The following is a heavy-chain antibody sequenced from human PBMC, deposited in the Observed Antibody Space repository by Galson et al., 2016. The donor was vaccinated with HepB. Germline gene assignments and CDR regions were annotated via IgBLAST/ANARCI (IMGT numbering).Heavy chain of an antibody. J-gene: IGHJ5*02. Sequence: SETLSLTCAVSGGSVSSYSWTWVRQPPGEGLEWIGYTSYIRSANYNPSLKSRITISVDTSKNQISLRLNSVTATDTAVYYCARHFAGWFDPWGQGALVTVSS. CDR2: TSYIRSA. V-gene: IGHV4-59*02. CDR1: GGSVSSYS. D-gene: IGHD3-3*02. CDR3: ARHFAGWFDP.